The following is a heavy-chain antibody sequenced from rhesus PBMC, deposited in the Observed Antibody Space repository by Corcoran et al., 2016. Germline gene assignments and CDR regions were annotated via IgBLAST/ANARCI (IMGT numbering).Heavy chain of an antibody. V-gene: IGHV4S2*01. J-gene: IGHJ4*01. CDR2: ISGSGTTT. CDR1: GASVSGTY. D-gene: IGHD4-4*01. Sequence: QGQLQESGPGLVKPSETLSLTCAVSGASVSGTYWTWLRQAPGKGLEWIGRISGSGTTTDYNPSIKSRVAISMDTSRNQISLKLDSVTAADTAIYYCARAGVATDFDFWGQGLLVTVSS. CDR3: ARAGVATDFDF.